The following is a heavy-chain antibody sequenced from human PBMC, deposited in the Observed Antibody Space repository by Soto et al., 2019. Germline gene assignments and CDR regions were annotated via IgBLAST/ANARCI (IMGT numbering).Heavy chain of an antibody. V-gene: IGHV4-59*01. D-gene: IGHD3-10*01. CDR1: GGSISSYY. CDR3: ARDLRYYYGSGSNNWFDP. CDR2: IYYSGST. J-gene: IGHJ5*02. Sequence: ASETLSLTCTVSGGSISSYYWSWIRQPPGKGLEWIGYIYYSGSTNYNPSLKSRVTISVDTSKNQFSLKLSSVTAADTAVYYCARDLRYYYGSGSNNWFDPWGQGTLVTVS.